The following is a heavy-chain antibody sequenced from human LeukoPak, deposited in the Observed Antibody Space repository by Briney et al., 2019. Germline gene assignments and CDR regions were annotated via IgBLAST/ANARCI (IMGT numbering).Heavy chain of an antibody. Sequence: ASVKVSCKASGYTFTNYAIHSVRQAPGQRLAWIGCTNAGNGDTKYSQKFQGRVTITRDTSASTAYMELSSLRSEDTAVYSCARGYCSSTSCQYYFDNWGQGTPVTVSS. CDR2: TNAGNGDT. D-gene: IGHD2-2*01. CDR1: GYTFTNYA. V-gene: IGHV1-3*01. CDR3: ARGYCSSTSCQYYFDN. J-gene: IGHJ4*02.